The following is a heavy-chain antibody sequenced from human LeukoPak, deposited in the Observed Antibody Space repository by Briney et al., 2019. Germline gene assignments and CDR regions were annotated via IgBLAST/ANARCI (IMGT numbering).Heavy chain of an antibody. J-gene: IGHJ6*02. CDR2: INPNSGGT. Sequence: ASVKVSCKASGYTFTGYYMHWVRQAPGQGLEWMGWINPNSGGTNYAQKFQGRVTMTRDTSISTAYMELSRLRSDDTAVYYCARELYYDSSGYPLHYYYGMDVWGQGTTVTVSS. CDR1: GYTFTGYY. V-gene: IGHV1-2*02. CDR3: ARELYYDSSGYPLHYYYGMDV. D-gene: IGHD3-22*01.